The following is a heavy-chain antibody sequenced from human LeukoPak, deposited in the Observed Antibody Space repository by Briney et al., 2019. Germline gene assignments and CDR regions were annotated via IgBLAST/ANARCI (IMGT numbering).Heavy chain of an antibody. V-gene: IGHV1-69*13. CDR2: IIPIFGTA. CDR3: ASTSYYDFLTGYYTAFDY. CDR1: GYTFTSYG. D-gene: IGHD3-9*01. Sequence: SVKVSCKASGYTFTSYGISWVRQAPGQGLEWMGGIIPIFGTANYAQKFQGRVTITADESTSTAYMELSSLRSEDTAVYYCASTSYYDFLTGYYTAFDYWGQGTLVTVSS. J-gene: IGHJ4*02.